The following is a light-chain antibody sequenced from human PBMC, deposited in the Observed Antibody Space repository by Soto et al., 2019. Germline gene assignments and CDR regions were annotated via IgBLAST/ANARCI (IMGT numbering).Light chain of an antibody. CDR3: QQYNNWPLT. V-gene: IGKV3-15*01. CDR1: QSVSSN. CDR2: GAS. Sequence: EIEMTQSPATLSVSPGERATLSCRASQSVSSNLAWYQQKPGQAPRLLIYGASTMATVIPAMFIGSGSGTEFTVTISSLQSEDFAVYYCQQYNNWPLTVGGGTKVEIK. J-gene: IGKJ4*02.